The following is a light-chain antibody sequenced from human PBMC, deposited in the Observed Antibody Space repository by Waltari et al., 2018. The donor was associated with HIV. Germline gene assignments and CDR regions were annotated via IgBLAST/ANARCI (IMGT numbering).Light chain of an antibody. CDR3: QQYYSPPYP. Sequence: IVMTQSPDSLAVSLGERATINCKSSQTILYTYKNKDSVAWYQQRPGQPPKLLIYWASTRDSGVPDVFTGRGSGTDFTLTISSLQAEDVAVYYCQQYYSPPYPFGQGTELQIK. CDR2: WAS. J-gene: IGKJ2*01. CDR1: QTILYTYKNKDS. V-gene: IGKV4-1*01.